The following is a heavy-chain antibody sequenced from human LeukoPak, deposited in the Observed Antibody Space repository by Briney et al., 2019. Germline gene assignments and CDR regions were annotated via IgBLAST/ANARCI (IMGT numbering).Heavy chain of an antibody. CDR3: ARDSFRYGGAPFDY. D-gene: IGHD4-23*01. J-gene: IGHJ4*02. V-gene: IGHV3-30*04. Sequence: GGSLRLSCAASGFTFSSYAMHWVRQAPGKGLEWVAVISYDGSNKYYADSVKGRFTISRDNSKNTLYLQMNSLRAEDTAVYYCARDSFRYGGAPFDYWGQGTLVTVSS. CDR2: ISYDGSNK. CDR1: GFTFSSYA.